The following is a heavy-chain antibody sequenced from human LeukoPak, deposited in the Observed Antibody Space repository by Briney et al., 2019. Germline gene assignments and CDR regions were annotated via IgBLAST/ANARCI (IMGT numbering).Heavy chain of an antibody. CDR3: AKTVVVTASRIFDY. D-gene: IGHD2-21*02. V-gene: IGHV3-21*04. CDR1: GFTFSSYS. CDR2: ISSSSSYI. Sequence: GGSLRLSCAASGFTFSSYSMNWVRQAPGKGLEWVSSISSSSSYIYYADSVKGRFTISRDNAKNSLYLQMNSLRAEDTAVYYCAKTVVVTASRIFDYWGQGTLVTVSS. J-gene: IGHJ4*02.